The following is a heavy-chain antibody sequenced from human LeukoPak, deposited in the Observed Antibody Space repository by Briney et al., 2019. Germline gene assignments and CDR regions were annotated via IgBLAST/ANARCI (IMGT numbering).Heavy chain of an antibody. J-gene: IGHJ4*02. D-gene: IGHD2-15*01. V-gene: IGHV4-39*07. CDR1: GGAISSSSHY. Sequence: SETLSLTCTVSGGAISSSSHYWGWIRQPPGKGLEWIGTIYYTGSTNYSPSLKSRVTMSVDTSKDQFSLKLSSVTAADTAVYYCAKVGYCDAGPCYFDSWGQGTLVTVSS. CDR3: AKVGYCDAGPCYFDS. CDR2: IYYTGST.